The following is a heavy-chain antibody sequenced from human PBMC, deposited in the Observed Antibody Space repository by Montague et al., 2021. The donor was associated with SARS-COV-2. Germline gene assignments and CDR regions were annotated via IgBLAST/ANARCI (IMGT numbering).Heavy chain of an antibody. Sequence: SETLSLTCTVSGGSISSYNWSWIRQPPGKGLEWIGYIYYSGSTNYNPSLKSRVTISVDTSKNKFSLKLSSVTAADTAVYYCVRVFPRWLQFDPYFDYWGQGTLVTVSS. D-gene: IGHD5-24*01. CDR1: GGSISSYN. CDR3: VRVFPRWLQFDPYFDY. J-gene: IGHJ4*02. V-gene: IGHV4-59*01. CDR2: IYYSGST.